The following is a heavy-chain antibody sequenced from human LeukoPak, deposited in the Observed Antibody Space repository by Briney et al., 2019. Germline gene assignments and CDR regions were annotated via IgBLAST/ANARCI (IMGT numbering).Heavy chain of an antibody. D-gene: IGHD2-2*01. CDR3: AKIYCCSTSCYWDYYYYMDV. CDR2: IRYDGSNK. Sequence: AGSLRLSCAASGFTFSSYGMHWVRQAPGKGLEWVAFIRYDGSNKYYADSVKGRFTISRDNSKNTLYLQMNSLRAEDTAVYYCAKIYCCSTSCYWDYYYYMDVWGKGTTVTVSS. CDR1: GFTFSSYG. J-gene: IGHJ6*03. V-gene: IGHV3-30*02.